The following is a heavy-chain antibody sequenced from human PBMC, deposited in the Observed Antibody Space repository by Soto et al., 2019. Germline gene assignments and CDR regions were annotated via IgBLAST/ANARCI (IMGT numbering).Heavy chain of an antibody. J-gene: IGHJ4*02. CDR3: WTDSSGLTRDYFDY. Sequence: SVKVSCKVSGYTLTELSMHWVRQAPGKGLEWMGRIIPILGIANYAQKFQGRVTITADKSTSTAYKELSSLRSEDTAVYYCWTDSSGLTRDYFDYWGQGTLVTVSS. D-gene: IGHD6-19*01. CDR1: GYTLTELS. V-gene: IGHV1-69*02. CDR2: IIPILGIA.